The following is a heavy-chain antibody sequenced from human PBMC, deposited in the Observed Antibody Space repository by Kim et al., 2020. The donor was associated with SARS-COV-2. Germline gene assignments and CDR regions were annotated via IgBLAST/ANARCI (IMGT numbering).Heavy chain of an antibody. Sequence: GGSLRLSCSASGLTLNNSALSWVRQAPGKGLEWVSGISGNGDNTYYADAVKGRFTLSRDKSKNIVSLQMNSLGVEDTALYFCASIVVVPDGMIDYWGQGTLVTVSS. J-gene: IGHJ4*02. D-gene: IGHD2-21*01. CDR3: ASIVVVPDGMIDY. V-gene: IGHV3-23*01. CDR1: GLTLNNSA. CDR2: ISGNGDNT.